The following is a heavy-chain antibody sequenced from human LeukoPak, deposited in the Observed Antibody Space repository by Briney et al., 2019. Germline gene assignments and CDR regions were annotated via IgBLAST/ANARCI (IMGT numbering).Heavy chain of an antibody. J-gene: IGHJ4*02. CDR3: AKLSSATRYLPIDY. V-gene: IGHV3-23*01. Sequence: GGSLRLSCAASGFTFSNYAMNWVRQAPGKGLEWVSAISGTGDSTYYADSLKGRFTISRDNSKNTLYLQMNSLRAEGTAIYYCAKLSSATRYLPIDYWGQGTLVTVSS. CDR1: GFTFSNYA. CDR2: ISGTGDST. D-gene: IGHD2-2*01.